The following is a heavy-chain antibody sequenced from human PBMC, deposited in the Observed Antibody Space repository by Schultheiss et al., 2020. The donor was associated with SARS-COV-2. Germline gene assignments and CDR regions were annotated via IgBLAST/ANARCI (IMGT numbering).Heavy chain of an antibody. D-gene: IGHD3-22*01. V-gene: IGHV2-5*02. J-gene: IGHJ5*02. CDR1: GFSLSTSGVG. Sequence: SGPTLVKPTQTLTLTCTFSGFSLSTSGVGVGWIRQPPGKALEWLALIYWDDDKRYSPSLKSRLTITKDTSKNQVVLTMTNMDPVDTATYYCARTSSGYFFDYFDTWGQGTLVTVSS. CDR2: IYWDDDK. CDR3: ARTSSGYFFDYFDT.